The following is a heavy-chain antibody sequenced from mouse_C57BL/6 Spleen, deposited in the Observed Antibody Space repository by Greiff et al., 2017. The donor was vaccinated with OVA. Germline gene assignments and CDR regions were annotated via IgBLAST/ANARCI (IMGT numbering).Heavy chain of an antibody. V-gene: IGHV1-15*01. CDR1: GYTFTDYE. J-gene: IGHJ3*01. D-gene: IGHD1-1*01. CDR2: IDPETGGT. CDR3: TRRGVYYGSSFAY. Sequence: VQLQQSGAELVRPGASVTLSCKASGYTFTDYEMHWVKQTPVHGLEWIGAIDPETGGTAYNQKFKGKAILTADKSSSTAYMELRSLTSEDSAVYYCTRRGVYYGSSFAYWGQGTLVTVSA.